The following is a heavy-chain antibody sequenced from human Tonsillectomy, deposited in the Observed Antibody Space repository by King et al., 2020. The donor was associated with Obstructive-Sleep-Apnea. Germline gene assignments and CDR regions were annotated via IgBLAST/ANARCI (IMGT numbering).Heavy chain of an antibody. CDR1: GFTFSSSG. CDR2: LLYDGSNE. Sequence: HVQLVESGGGVVQPGGSLSLSCASSGFTFSSSGMHWVRQAPGKGLECVTFLLYDGSNEYYADSVKGRFSISRDNSKNTLFLQMNSLRTEDTAVYYCAKDNSNWSFDYWGQGILVTVSS. V-gene: IGHV3-30*02. J-gene: IGHJ4*02. CDR3: AKDNSNWSFDY. D-gene: IGHD6-13*01.